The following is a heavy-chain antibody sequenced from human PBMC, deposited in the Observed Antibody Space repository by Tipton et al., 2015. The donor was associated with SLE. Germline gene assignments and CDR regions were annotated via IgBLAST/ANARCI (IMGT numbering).Heavy chain of an antibody. J-gene: IGHJ3*02. CDR2: IYYSGST. V-gene: IGHV4-59*08. Sequence: TLSLTCTASGGSISSYYWSWIRQPPGKGLEWIGYIYYSGSTNYNPSLKSRVTILVDTSKNQFSLKLSSVTAADTAVYYCARHDGQWDAFDIWGQGTMVTVSS. D-gene: IGHD6-19*01. CDR1: GGSISSYY. CDR3: ARHDGQWDAFDI.